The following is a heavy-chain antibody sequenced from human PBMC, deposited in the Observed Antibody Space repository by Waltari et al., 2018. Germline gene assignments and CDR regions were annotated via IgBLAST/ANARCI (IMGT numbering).Heavy chain of an antibody. CDR1: GYTFTGYY. V-gene: IGHV1-2*06. Sequence: QVQLVQSGAEVKKPGASVKVSCKASGYTFTGYYMHWVRQAPGQGLEWMGRSNPNGGGTNYAQKFQGRVTMTRDTSISTAYMELSRLRSDDTAGYYCARDLRSGSDRSSAYYYYCGMDVWGQGTTVTVSS. D-gene: IGHD6-6*01. J-gene: IGHJ6*02. CDR3: ARDLRSGSDRSSAYYYYCGMDV. CDR2: SNPNGGGT.